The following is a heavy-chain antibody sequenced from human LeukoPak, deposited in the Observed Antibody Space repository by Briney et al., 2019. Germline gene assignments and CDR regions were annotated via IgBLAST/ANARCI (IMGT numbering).Heavy chain of an antibody. Sequence: ASVKVPCKASGYTFTSYDINWVRQATGQGLEWMGWMNPNSGNTGYAQKFQGRVTMTRNTSISTAYMELSSLRSEDTAVYYRARGREYSSGWYWVDFDYWGQGTLVTVSS. D-gene: IGHD6-19*01. CDR2: MNPNSGNT. V-gene: IGHV1-8*01. J-gene: IGHJ4*02. CDR1: GYTFTSYD. CDR3: ARGREYSSGWYWVDFDY.